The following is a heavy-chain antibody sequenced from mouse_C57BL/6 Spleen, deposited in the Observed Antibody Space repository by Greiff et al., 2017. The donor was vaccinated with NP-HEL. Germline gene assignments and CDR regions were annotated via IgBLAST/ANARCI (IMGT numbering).Heavy chain of an antibody. Sequence: EVQGVESGGGLVKPGGSLKLSCAASGFTFSSYTMSWVRQTPEKRLEWVATISGGGGNTYYPDSVKGRFTISRDNAKNTLYLQMSSLRSEDTALYYCARQEKGAMDYWGQGTSVTVSS. CDR3: ARQEKGAMDY. J-gene: IGHJ4*01. CDR2: ISGGGGNT. CDR1: GFTFSSYT. V-gene: IGHV5-9*01.